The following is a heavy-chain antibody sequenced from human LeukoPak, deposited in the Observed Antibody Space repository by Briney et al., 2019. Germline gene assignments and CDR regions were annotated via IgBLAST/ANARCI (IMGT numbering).Heavy chain of an antibody. CDR1: GYTFTSYD. J-gene: IGHJ5*02. CDR2: MTPNSGNT. V-gene: IGHV1-8*01. CDR3: ARTILWFGDRWFDP. D-gene: IGHD3-10*01. Sequence: ASVKVSCKASGYTFTSYDINWVRQATGQGLEWMGWMTPNSGNTGYAQKFQGRVTMTRNTSISTAYMELSSLRSEDTAVYYCARTILWFGDRWFDPWGQGTLVTVSS.